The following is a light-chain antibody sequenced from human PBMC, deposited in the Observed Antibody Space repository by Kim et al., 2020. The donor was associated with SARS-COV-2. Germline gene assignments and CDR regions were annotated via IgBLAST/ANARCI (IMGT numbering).Light chain of an antibody. CDR3: LQDYNYPYT. J-gene: IGKJ2*01. V-gene: IGKV1-6*01. CDR1: QDIRND. CDR2: AAS. Sequence: ASVGDRVTITCRTSQDIRNDLGWYQQKPGKAPNLLIYAASSLHTGVPSRFSGSGSGTDFTLTISSLQPEDFATYYCLQDYNYPYTFGQGTKVDIK.